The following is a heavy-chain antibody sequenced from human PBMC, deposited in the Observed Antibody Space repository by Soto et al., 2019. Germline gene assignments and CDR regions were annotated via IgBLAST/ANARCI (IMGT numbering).Heavy chain of an antibody. Sequence: SETLSLTCAVSGGSISSGGYSWSWIQQPPGKGLEWIGYIYHSGSTYYNPSLKSRITISIDRSKNQLSLKLSSVTAADTAVYYCARGMTTVTTLDYWGQGTLVTVSS. J-gene: IGHJ4*02. CDR1: GGSISSGGYS. V-gene: IGHV4-30-2*01. CDR2: IYHSGST. CDR3: ARGMTTVTTLDY. D-gene: IGHD4-4*01.